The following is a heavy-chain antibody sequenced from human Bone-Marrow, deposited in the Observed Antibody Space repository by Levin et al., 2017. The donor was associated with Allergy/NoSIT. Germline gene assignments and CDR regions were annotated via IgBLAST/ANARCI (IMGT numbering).Heavy chain of an antibody. J-gene: IGHJ3*02. D-gene: IGHD3-9*01. CDR2: ISSSSSYI. V-gene: IGHV3-21*01. Sequence: ETLSLTCAASGFTFSSYSMNWVRQAPGKGLEWVSSISSSSSYIYYADSVKGRFTISRDNAKNSLYLQMNSLRAEDTAVYYCAMPYYDILTGYSDGAFDIWGQGTMVTVSS. CDR1: GFTFSSYS. CDR3: AMPYYDILTGYSDGAFDI.